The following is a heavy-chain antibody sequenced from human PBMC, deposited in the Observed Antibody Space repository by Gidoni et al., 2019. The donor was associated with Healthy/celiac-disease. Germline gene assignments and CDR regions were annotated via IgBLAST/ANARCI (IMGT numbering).Heavy chain of an antibody. V-gene: IGHV1-46*01. CDR1: GYTFTSYY. CDR2: INPSGGST. D-gene: IGHD3-10*01. J-gene: IGHJ4*02. CDR3: ATYYGSGNFDY. Sequence: QVQLVQSGAEVKKPGASVKVSCKASGYTFTSYYIHWVRQAPGQGLEWMGIINPSGGSTTYAQKFQGRVTMTGDTSTSTVYMELSSLGSEDTAVCYCATYYGSGNFDYWGQGTLVTVSS.